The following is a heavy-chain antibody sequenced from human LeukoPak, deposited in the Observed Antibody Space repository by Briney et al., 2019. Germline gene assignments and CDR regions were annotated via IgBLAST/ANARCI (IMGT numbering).Heavy chain of an antibody. CDR1: GYTFTSYA. D-gene: IGHD3-9*01. CDR2: IIPIFGTA. V-gene: IGHV1-69*05. CDR3: ASQAIDYDILTGYKNYYYYMDV. Sequence: GASVKVSCKASGYTFTSYAISWVRQAPGQGLEWMGGIIPIFGTANYAQKFQGRVTITTDESTSTAYMELSSLRSEDTAVYYCASQAIDYDILTGYKNYYYYMDVWGKGTTVTVSS. J-gene: IGHJ6*03.